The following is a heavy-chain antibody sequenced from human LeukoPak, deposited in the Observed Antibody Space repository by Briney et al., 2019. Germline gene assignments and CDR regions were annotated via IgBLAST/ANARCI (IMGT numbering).Heavy chain of an antibody. CDR3: ARGLKWELLKGPAAFDI. CDR2: IYYSGST. Sequence: PSETLSLTCTVSGGSISSYYWSWIRQPPGKGLEWIGYIYYSGSTNYNPSLKSRVTISVDTSKNQFSLKLSSVTAADTAVYYCARGLKWELLKGPAAFDIWGQGTMVTVSS. J-gene: IGHJ3*02. D-gene: IGHD1-26*01. CDR1: GGSISSYY. V-gene: IGHV4-59*01.